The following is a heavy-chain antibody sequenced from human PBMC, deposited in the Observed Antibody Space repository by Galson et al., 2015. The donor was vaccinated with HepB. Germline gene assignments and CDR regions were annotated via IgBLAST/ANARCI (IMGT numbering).Heavy chain of an antibody. CDR3: ARGGIPAAAFYN. Sequence: SETLSLTCTVSGGSVSSGSYYWSWIRQPPGKGLEWIGYIYYSGSTNYNPSLKSRVTISVDTSKNQFSLKLNSVTAADTAVYYCARGGIPAAAFYNWGQGTMVAASS. V-gene: IGHV4-61*01. J-gene: IGHJ3*02. CDR2: IYYSGST. CDR1: GGSVSSGSYY. D-gene: IGHD6-13*01.